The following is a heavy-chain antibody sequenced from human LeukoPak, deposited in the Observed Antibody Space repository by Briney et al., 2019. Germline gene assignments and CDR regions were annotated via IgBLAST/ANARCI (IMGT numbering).Heavy chain of an antibody. CDR3: ARRSIAEYYMDV. V-gene: IGHV4-39*01. Sequence: GSLRLSCAASGFTFSSYAMHWIRQPPGKGLEWIGSIYYSGSTYYNPSLKSRVTISVDTSKNQFSLKLSSVTAADTAVYYCARRSIAEYYMDVWGKGTTVTVSS. CDR2: IYYSGST. J-gene: IGHJ6*03. CDR1: GFTFSSYA. D-gene: IGHD6-6*01.